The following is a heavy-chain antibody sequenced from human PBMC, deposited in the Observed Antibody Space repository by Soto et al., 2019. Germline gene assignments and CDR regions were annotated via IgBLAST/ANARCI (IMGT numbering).Heavy chain of an antibody. J-gene: IGHJ3*02. CDR1: GYTFTSYD. V-gene: IGHV1-8*01. Sequence: ASVKVSCKASGYTFTSYDINXVRQATGQGLEWMGWMNPNSGNTGYAQKFQGRVTMTRNTSISTAYMELSSLRSEDTAVYYCASPARNYDFWSGYSFDIWGQGTMVTVSS. CDR2: MNPNSGNT. D-gene: IGHD3-3*01. CDR3: ASPARNYDFWSGYSFDI.